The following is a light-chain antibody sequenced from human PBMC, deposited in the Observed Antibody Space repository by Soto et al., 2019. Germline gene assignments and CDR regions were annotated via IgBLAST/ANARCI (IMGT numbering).Light chain of an antibody. Sequence: DIQMTQSPSTLSASVGDRVTITCRASQSISSWLAWYQQKPGKAPKLLIYKASSLESGVPSRFGGSGSGTEFTLTISSLQPDDFATYYCQQYKSYSTFGQGTKVEI. J-gene: IGKJ1*01. CDR2: KAS. V-gene: IGKV1-5*03. CDR1: QSISSW. CDR3: QQYKSYST.